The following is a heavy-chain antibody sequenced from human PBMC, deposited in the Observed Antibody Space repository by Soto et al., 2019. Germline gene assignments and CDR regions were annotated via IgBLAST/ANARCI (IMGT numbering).Heavy chain of an antibody. Sequence: PSETLSLTCTVSGGSISSYYWSWIRQPPGKGLEWIGYIYYSGSTNYNPSLKSRVTIPVDTSKNQFSLKLSSVTAADTAVYYCARDMVHYDFWSVGAFDIWGQGTMVTVSS. CDR2: IYYSGST. D-gene: IGHD3-3*01. CDR1: GGSISSYY. J-gene: IGHJ3*02. CDR3: ARDMVHYDFWSVGAFDI. V-gene: IGHV4-59*01.